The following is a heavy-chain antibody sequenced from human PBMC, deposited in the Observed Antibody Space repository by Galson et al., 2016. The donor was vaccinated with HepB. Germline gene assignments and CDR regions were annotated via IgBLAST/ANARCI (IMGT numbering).Heavy chain of an antibody. V-gene: IGHV4-59*01. CDR2: INYSGRT. J-gene: IGHJ4*02. CDR3: ARERSGGVSGRLDS. Sequence: SETLSLTCTVSSDSMSGYYWTWIRQPPGKGLEWIGDINYSGRTNYNPSLKSRVTISVDSSKNQFFLKLTSVTAADTAVYFCARERSGGVSGRLDSWGPGALLTVSS. CDR1: SDSMSGYY. D-gene: IGHD6-25*01.